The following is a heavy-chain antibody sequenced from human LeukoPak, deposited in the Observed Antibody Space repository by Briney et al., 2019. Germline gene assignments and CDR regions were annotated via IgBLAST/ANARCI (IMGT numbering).Heavy chain of an antibody. CDR3: ARSPYYDSSGYYFDY. J-gene: IGHJ4*02. Sequence: SVKVSCKASGGTFSSYAISWVRQAPGQGLEWMGRIIPILGIANYAQKFQGRVTITADKSTSTAYMGLSSLRSEDTAVYYCARSPYYDSSGYYFDYWGQGTLVTVSS. V-gene: IGHV1-69*04. CDR1: GGTFSSYA. CDR2: IIPILGIA. D-gene: IGHD3-22*01.